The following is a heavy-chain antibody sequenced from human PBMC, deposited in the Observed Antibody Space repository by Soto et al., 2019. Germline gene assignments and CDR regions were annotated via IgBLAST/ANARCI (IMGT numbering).Heavy chain of an antibody. V-gene: IGHV3-23*01. CDR2: ISGSGDYT. D-gene: IGHD6-19*01. J-gene: IGHJ4*02. CDR3: AKVLKAVAATYDY. Sequence: VGSLWVACPAWGLTFTMWATCCVRKVPGKGLEWVSAISGSGDYTYYADSVKGRFAISRDNSKNTLYLQMNSLRAEDTAVYYCAKVLKAVAATYDYWGQGTLVTVSS. CDR1: GLTFTMWA.